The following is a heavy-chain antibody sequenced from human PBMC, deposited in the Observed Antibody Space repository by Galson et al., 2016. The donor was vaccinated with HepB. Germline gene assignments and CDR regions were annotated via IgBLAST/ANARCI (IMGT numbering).Heavy chain of an antibody. D-gene: IGHD6-25*01. CDR1: GFTFSDYG. J-gene: IGHJ3*02. Sequence: SLRLSCAASGFTFSDYGMHWVRQAPGKGLEWVASAWYDGSKKYNEDSVKGRFTVSRDNAKKTQSLEMNSLRAEDTAVYYCVREHEAAGGGTGGFDIWGPGTTVTVSS. V-gene: IGHV3-33*01. CDR2: AWYDGSKK. CDR3: VREHEAAGGGTGGFDI.